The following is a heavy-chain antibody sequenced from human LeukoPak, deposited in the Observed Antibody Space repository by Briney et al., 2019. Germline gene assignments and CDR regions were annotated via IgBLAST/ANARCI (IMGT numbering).Heavy chain of an antibody. D-gene: IGHD7-27*01. CDR1: GFIFTNYA. CDR2: ISGSGGTT. J-gene: IGHJ3*02. CDR3: ARDAGVAFDI. Sequence: PGGSLRLSCAASGFIFTNYAMTWVRQAPGKGLEWVSTISGSGGTTYYADSVKGRFTISRDNSKNTLYLQMNSLRAEDTAVYYCARDAGVAFDIWGQGTMVTVSS. V-gene: IGHV3-23*01.